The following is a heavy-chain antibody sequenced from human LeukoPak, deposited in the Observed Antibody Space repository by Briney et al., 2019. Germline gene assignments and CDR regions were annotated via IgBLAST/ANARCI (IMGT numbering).Heavy chain of an antibody. CDR2: TNWNGGST. CDR1: GFTFDDYG. CDR3: ARDYSSGRFGFDY. Sequence: PGGSLRLSCAASGFTFDDYGISWVRQAQGKGLEWVSGTNWNGGSTGYADSVKGRFTISRDNAKNSLYLQMNSLRAEDTALYYCARDYSSGRFGFDYWGQGTLVTVSS. D-gene: IGHD6-19*01. V-gene: IGHV3-20*04. J-gene: IGHJ4*02.